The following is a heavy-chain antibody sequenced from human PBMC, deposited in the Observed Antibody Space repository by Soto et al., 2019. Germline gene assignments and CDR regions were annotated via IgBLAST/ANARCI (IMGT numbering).Heavy chain of an antibody. CDR1: VFTFSNTW. CDR2: MKSKVDGGTT. D-gene: IGHD2-15*01. CDR3: STDGGRVAFGY. J-gene: IGHJ4*02. Sequence: PGGCRRLSCVPAVFTFSNTWMGWVRQAPGKGLEWVGRMKSKVDGGTTGYARPVKARLPIHRHDPQKTLYLQLNSLKTEDTALYSCSTDGGRVAFGYWGQGTLVTV. V-gene: IGHV3-15*01.